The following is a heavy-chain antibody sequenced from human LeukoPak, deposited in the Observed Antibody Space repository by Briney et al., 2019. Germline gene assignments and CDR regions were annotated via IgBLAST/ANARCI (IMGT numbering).Heavy chain of an antibody. D-gene: IGHD6-13*01. CDR2: IHYSGSR. CDR1: GGXVTSGDYD. CDR3: ARKIHRAFGIAAAGVFDY. J-gene: IGHJ4*02. V-gene: IGHV4-61*08. Sequence: SETLSLTCIVSGGXVTSGDYDWSWIRQPPGQRLEWIGYIHYSGSRSFNPSLKSRVTTSLETSKNQFSLKLSSVTAADTAVYFCARKIHRAFGIAAAGVFDYWGQGILVTVSS.